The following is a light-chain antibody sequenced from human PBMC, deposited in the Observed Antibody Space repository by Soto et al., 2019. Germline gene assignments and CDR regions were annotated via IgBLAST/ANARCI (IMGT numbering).Light chain of an antibody. CDR3: QQYNNGPPIT. CDR2: GAS. J-gene: IGKJ5*01. V-gene: IGKV3-15*01. Sequence: EVEMTQSPATLSVSPGERATLSCRASQSVSRNLAWYQQKPGQAPRLLIHGASTRATDIPARFSGSGSGTEFTLTINSLQSEDFAVYYCQQYNNGPPITFGQGTRLEIK. CDR1: QSVSRN.